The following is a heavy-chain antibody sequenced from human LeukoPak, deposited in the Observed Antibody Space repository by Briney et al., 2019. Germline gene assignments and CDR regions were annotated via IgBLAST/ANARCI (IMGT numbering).Heavy chain of an antibody. J-gene: IGHJ4*02. Sequence: GGSLRLSCAASGFTFNTYSMNWVRQAPGKGLEWLSYVKSGNYDIQYADSATGRSTVSRDSATNSLYLQMNDLKAEDTAVYYCARDSDWAFDYWGQGSLVTVSS. CDR1: GFTFNTYS. CDR3: ARDSDWAFDY. CDR2: VKSGNYDI. D-gene: IGHD3-9*01. V-gene: IGHV3-48*01.